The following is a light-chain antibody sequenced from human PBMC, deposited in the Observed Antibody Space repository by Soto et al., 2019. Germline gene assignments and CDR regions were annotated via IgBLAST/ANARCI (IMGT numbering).Light chain of an antibody. V-gene: IGLV2-23*01. J-gene: IGLJ1*01. CDR1: SSDVGTYNL. Sequence: QSVLTQPASVSGSPGQSISISCTGTSSDVGTYNLVSWYQQHPGKAPTLVIYETTKRPSGVSPRFSGSKSGNTASLTISGLQPEDEADYFCCSYGGSDTPYVFGTGTKLTVL. CDR3: CSYGGSDTPYV. CDR2: ETT.